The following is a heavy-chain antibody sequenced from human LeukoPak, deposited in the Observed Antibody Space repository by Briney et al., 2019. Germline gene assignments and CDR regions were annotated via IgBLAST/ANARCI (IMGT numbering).Heavy chain of an antibody. CDR1: GGSISSSSYY. Sequence: SETLSLTCTVSGGSISSSSYYWGWIRQPPGKGLEWIGSIYYSGSTNYNPSLKSRVTISVDTSKNQFSLKLSSVTAADTAVYYCARSGDYYGSGSYYKVAFDIWGQGTMVTVSS. CDR2: IYYSGST. J-gene: IGHJ3*02. CDR3: ARSGDYYGSGSYYKVAFDI. V-gene: IGHV4-39*07. D-gene: IGHD3-10*01.